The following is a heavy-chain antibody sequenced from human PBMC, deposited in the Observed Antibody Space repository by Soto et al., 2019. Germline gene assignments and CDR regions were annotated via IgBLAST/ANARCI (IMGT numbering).Heavy chain of an antibody. D-gene: IGHD2-2*01. Sequence: GESLKISCKGSGYSFTSYWIGWVRQMPGKGLEWMGIIYPGDSDTRYSPSFQGQVTISADKSISTAYLQWSSLKASDTAMYYCARGHCSSTSCYYYDYWGQGPLVTVS. V-gene: IGHV5-51*01. CDR1: GYSFTSYW. CDR2: IYPGDSDT. CDR3: ARGHCSSTSCYYYDY. J-gene: IGHJ4*02.